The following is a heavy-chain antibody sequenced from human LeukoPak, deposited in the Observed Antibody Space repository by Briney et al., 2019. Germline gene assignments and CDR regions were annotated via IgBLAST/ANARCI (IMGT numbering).Heavy chain of an antibody. V-gene: IGHV4-34*01. CDR1: GGSFSGYY. J-gene: IGHJ4*02. D-gene: IGHD3-10*01. CDR2: INHSGST. Sequence: PSETLSLTCAVYGGSFSGYYWSWIRQPPGKGLEWIGEINHSGSTNYNPSLKSRVTISVDTSKNQFSLKLSSVTAADTAVYYCARSFYGSGTPQGYFDYWGQGTLVTVSS. CDR3: ARSFYGSGTPQGYFDY.